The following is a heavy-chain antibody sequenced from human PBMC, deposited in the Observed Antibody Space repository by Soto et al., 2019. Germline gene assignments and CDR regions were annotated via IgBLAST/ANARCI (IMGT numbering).Heavy chain of an antibody. J-gene: IGHJ6*02. CDR3: ARDHRVRGVLYYGMDV. Sequence: GGSLRLSCAASGFTFSSYSMNWVRQAPGKGLEWVSYISSSSSTIYYADSVKGRFTISRDNAKNSLYLQMNSLRDEDTAVYYCARDHRVRGVLYYGMDVWGQGPTVTVYS. D-gene: IGHD3-10*01. CDR2: ISSSSSTI. V-gene: IGHV3-48*02. CDR1: GFTFSSYS.